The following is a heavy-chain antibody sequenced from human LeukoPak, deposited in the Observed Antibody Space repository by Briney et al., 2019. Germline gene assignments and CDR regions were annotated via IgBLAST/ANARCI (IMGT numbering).Heavy chain of an antibody. D-gene: IGHD4-11*01. CDR1: GFTSSDNY. Sequence: GGSLRLSCAASGFTSSDNYMDWVRQAPGKGLEWVGRTRNKEKGYRTEYAESAKGRFSISSDESKNTVYLQMNNLQIEDTAVYYCARTARDADYPYDPFYIWGQGTMVTVSS. CDR3: ARTARDADYPYDPFYI. J-gene: IGHJ3*02. CDR2: TRNKEKGYRT. V-gene: IGHV3-72*01.